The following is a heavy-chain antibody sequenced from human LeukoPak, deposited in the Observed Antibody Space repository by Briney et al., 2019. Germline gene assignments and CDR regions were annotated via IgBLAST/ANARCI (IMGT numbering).Heavy chain of an antibody. V-gene: IGHV3-7*01. CDR3: ASSRYYYGLGSSPPFDY. D-gene: IGHD3-10*01. CDR1: GFTFSNYW. J-gene: IGHJ4*02. CDR2: IKQDGSEK. Sequence: GGSLRLSCAASGFTFSNYWMTWVRQGPGKGLEWVANIKQDGSEKYYVDAVKGRFTISRDNAKNSLYLRMNNLRAEDTAVYYCASSRYYYGLGSSPPFDYWGQGDLVIVSS.